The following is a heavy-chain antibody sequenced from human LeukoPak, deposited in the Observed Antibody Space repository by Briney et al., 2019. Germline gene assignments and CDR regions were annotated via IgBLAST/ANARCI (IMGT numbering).Heavy chain of an antibody. CDR1: GFTFSSYE. V-gene: IGHV3-48*03. J-gene: IGHJ4*02. Sequence: GGSLRLSCAASGFTFSSYEMNWVRQAPGKGLEWVSYISSSGSTIYYADSVKGRFTISRDNAKNSLYLQMNSLRAEDTAVYYCASPGYCSGGSCYDDHDYGDYSMVWFLDYWGQGTLVTVSS. D-gene: IGHD2-15*01. CDR2: ISSSGSTI. CDR3: ASPGYCSGGSCYDDHDYGDYSMVWFLDY.